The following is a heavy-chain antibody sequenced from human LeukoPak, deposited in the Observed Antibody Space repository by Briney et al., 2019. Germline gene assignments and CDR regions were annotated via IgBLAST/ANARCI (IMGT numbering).Heavy chain of an antibody. V-gene: IGHV3-23*01. CDR3: AKDQIQLWIVDY. CDR1: GFTFSSYA. Sequence: PGGSLRLSCAASGFTFSSYAMHWVRQAPGKGLEWVSAISGSGDSTYYADSVKGRFTISRDNSKNTLYLQMNSLRAEDTAVYYCAKDQIQLWIVDYWGQGTLVTVSS. D-gene: IGHD5-18*01. CDR2: ISGSGDST. J-gene: IGHJ4*02.